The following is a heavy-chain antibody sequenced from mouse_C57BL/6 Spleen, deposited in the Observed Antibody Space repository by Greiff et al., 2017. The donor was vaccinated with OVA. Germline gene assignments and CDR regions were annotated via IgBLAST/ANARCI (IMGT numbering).Heavy chain of an antibody. CDR3: ARFPITTVVATDYFDY. CDR1: GYAFTNYL. CDR2: INPGSGGT. V-gene: IGHV1-54*01. D-gene: IGHD1-1*01. Sequence: VQLQESGAELVRPGTSVKVSCKASGYAFTNYLIEWVKQRPGQGLEWIGVINPGSGGTNYNEKFKGKATLTADKSSSTAYMQLSSLTSEDSAVYFCARFPITTVVATDYFDYWGQGTTLTVSS. J-gene: IGHJ2*01.